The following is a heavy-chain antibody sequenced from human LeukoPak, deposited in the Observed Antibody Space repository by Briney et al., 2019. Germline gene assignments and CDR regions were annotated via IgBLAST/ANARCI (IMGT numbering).Heavy chain of an antibody. CDR3: ARHLGRWAAAGNGYFDY. J-gene: IGHJ4*02. CDR2: IYYSGST. V-gene: IGHV4-39*01. CDR1: GGSISSSSYY. Sequence: TSETLSLTCTVSGGSISSSSYYWGWIRQPPGKGLEWIGRIYYSGSTYYNPSLQSRVTIPLDTSKNQFSLKLRYVNPADTAVYYCARHLGRWAAAGNGYFDYRGQGTLVTVSS. D-gene: IGHD6-13*01.